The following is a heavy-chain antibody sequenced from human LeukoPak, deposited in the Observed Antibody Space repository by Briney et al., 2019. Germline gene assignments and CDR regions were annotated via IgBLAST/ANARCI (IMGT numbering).Heavy chain of an antibody. J-gene: IGHJ4*02. V-gene: IGHV4-34*01. Sequence: PSETLSLTCAVYGGSFSGYYWSWIRQPPGKGLEWIGEINHSGSTNYNLSLKSRVTISVDTSKNQFSLKLSSVTAADTAVYYCARISVAATGIFDYWGQGTLVTVSS. CDR2: INHSGST. D-gene: IGHD6-19*01. CDR3: ARISVAATGIFDY. CDR1: GGSFSGYY.